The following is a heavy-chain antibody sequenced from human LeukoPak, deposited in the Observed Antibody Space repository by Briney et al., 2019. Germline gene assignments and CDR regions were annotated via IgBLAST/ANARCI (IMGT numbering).Heavy chain of an antibody. Sequence: PGGSLRLSCAASGFTFSSYSITWVRQAPGKGLEWVSYISSSGSTIYYADSVKGRFTISRDNAKNSLYLQMNSLRAEDTAVYYCARDLGDAFDIWGQGTMVTVSS. CDR2: ISSSGSTI. CDR1: GFTFSSYS. CDR3: ARDLGDAFDI. J-gene: IGHJ3*02. V-gene: IGHV3-48*04.